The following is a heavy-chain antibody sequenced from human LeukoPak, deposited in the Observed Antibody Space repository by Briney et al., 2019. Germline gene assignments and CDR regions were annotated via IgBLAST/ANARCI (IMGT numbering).Heavy chain of an antibody. CDR2: FYYSGSN. CDR3: ARGTTTTVTTGFDY. V-gene: IGHV4-31*03. CDR1: GGSISSGGYY. J-gene: IGHJ4*02. Sequence: PSQTPSVTCTVSGGSISSGGYYWSWIRQHPGKGLEWIGYFYYSGSNYYHPSLKSRVTISVDTPKNQFSLKLSSVTAADTAVYYCARGTTTTVTTGFDYWGQGTLVTVSS. D-gene: IGHD4-17*01.